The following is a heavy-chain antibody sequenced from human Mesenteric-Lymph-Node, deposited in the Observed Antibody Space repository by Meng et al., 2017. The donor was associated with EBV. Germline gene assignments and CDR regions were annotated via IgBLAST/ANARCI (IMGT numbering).Heavy chain of an antibody. CDR1: GGSFSGYY. CDR3: ARYSASSGYYND. CDR2: INHSGST. J-gene: IGHJ4*02. Sequence: VQLQQWGGGLLKPSDTLSLTCAVYGGSFSGYYWSWIRQPPGKGLEWIGEINHSGSTNYNPSLKSRVTISVDTSKNQFSLKLSSVTAADTAVYYCARYSASSGYYNDWGQGTLVTVSS. V-gene: IGHV4-34*01. D-gene: IGHD3-22*01.